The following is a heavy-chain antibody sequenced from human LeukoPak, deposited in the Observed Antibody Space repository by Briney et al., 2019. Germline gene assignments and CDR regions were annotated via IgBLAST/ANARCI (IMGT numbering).Heavy chain of an antibody. CDR1: GFSFSDAW. Sequence: GGTLRLPCAASGFSFSDAWMSWVRQIPGKGLEWVGRIESKTDGGTTDYAAPVKGRFTISRDDSTNTLYLQMNSLKSEDTAVYYCTTYGSGRKFDYWGQGILVTVSS. J-gene: IGHJ4*02. V-gene: IGHV3-15*04. D-gene: IGHD3-10*01. CDR3: TTYGSGRKFDY. CDR2: IESKTDGGTT.